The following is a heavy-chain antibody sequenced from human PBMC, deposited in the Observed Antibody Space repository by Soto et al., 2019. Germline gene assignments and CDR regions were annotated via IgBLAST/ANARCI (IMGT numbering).Heavy chain of an antibody. CDR3: AKDPYSDVWSGYFPYFHX. D-gene: IGHD3-3*01. CDR2: ISWSGRIT. Sequence: PGGSLRLSCAASGFIFSSYAMHWVRQAPGKGLEWVSSISWSGRITDYADFVKGRFTISIDSSKYALYLEMNSLRADDTAVYFCAKDPYSDVWSGYFPYFHXWAQVILVTVSX. CDR1: GFIFSSYA. J-gene: IGHJ4*02. V-gene: IGHV3-23*01.